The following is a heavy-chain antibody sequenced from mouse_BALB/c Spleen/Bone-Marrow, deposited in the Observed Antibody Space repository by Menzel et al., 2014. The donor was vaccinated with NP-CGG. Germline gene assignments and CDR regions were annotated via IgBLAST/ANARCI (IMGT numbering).Heavy chain of an antibody. CDR1: GYAFTNYL. CDR3: ARSIYDGYPEAMDY. V-gene: IGHV1-54*03. J-gene: IGHJ4*01. D-gene: IGHD2-3*01. Sequence: QVQLPQSGAELVRPGTSVKVSCKASGYAFTNYLIEWVKQRPGQGLEWIGVNNPGSGGTNYNEKFKGKATLTADKSSSTVYMQLSSLTSDDSAVYFCARSIYDGYPEAMDYWGQGTSVTVSS. CDR2: NNPGSGGT.